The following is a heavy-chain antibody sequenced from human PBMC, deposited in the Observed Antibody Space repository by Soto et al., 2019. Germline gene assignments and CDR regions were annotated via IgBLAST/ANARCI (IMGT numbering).Heavy chain of an antibody. D-gene: IGHD1-26*01. CDR1: GVNLRNYW. V-gene: IGHV3-74*01. CDR3: APLPYSGSSFS. CDR2: INSDGSST. J-gene: IGHJ4*02. Sequence: HPGGSLRLSCTASGVNLRNYWMHWVRQAPGKGLVWVSRINSDGSSTSYADSVKGRFTISRDNAKNTLYLQMNSLRAEDTAVYYCAPLPYSGSSFSWGQGTLVTVSS.